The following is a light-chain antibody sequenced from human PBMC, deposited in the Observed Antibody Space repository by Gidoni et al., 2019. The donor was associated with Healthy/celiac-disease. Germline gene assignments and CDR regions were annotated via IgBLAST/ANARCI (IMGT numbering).Light chain of an antibody. Sequence: QSVLTQQPAASGTPAQRVTISCSGGSSNIGSNYGYWYQQLPGTAPKLLIYRNNQRPSGVPERFSGSKSGTSASLAISGPRSEDEADYYCAAWDDSLSGWVFGGGTTLTVL. V-gene: IGLV1-47*01. CDR3: AAWDDSLSGWV. CDR2: RNN. J-gene: IGLJ3*02. CDR1: SSNIGSNY.